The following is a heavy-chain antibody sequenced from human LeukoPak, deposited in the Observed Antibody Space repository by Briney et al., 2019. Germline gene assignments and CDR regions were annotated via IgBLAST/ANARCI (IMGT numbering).Heavy chain of an antibody. CDR2: ISGSGGST. CDR1: GFTFSSYA. CDR3: AKYSTRVYDSSGYYYFDY. Sequence: PGGSLRLSCAASGFTFSSYAMSWVRQAPGKGLEWVSAISGSGGSTYYADSVKGRFTISRGNSKNTLYLQMNSLRAEDTAVYYCAKYSTRVYDSSGYYYFDYWGQGTLATVSS. V-gene: IGHV3-23*01. J-gene: IGHJ4*02. D-gene: IGHD3-22*01.